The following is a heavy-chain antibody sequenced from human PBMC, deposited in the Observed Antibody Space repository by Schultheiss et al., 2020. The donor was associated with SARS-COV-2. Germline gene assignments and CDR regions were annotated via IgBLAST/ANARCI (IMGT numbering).Heavy chain of an antibody. J-gene: IGHJ5*02. CDR3: ARGSAVTTSNWFDP. V-gene: IGHV4-34*01. CDR1: GFTFSSYS. D-gene: IGHD4-17*01. CDR2: INHSGST. Sequence: GSLRLSCAASGFTFSSYSMNWVRQAPGKGLEWIGEINHSGSTNYNPSLKSRVTISVDTSKNQFSLKLSSVTAADTAVYYCARGSAVTTSNWFDPWGQGTLVTVSS.